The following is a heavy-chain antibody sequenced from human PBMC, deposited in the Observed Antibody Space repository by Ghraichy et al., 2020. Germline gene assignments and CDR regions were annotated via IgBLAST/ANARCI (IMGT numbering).Heavy chain of an antibody. J-gene: IGHJ4*02. D-gene: IGHD6-13*01. CDR2: FDPEDGET. Sequence: ASVKVSCKVSGYTLTELSMHWVRQAPGKGLEWMGGFDPEDGETIYAQKFQGRVTMTEDTSTDTAYMELSSLRSEDTAVYYCATGGIAAAGTKVQLDYWGQGTLVTVSS. CDR1: GYTLTELS. V-gene: IGHV1-24*01. CDR3: ATGGIAAAGTKVQLDY.